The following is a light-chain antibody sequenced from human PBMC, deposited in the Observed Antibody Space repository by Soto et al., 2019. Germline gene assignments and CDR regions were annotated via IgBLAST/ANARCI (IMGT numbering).Light chain of an antibody. CDR3: CSYAGSYTYV. CDR1: ISDVGGYNY. Sequence: QPVLTQPRSVCGSPGQSLTISCTGTISDVGGYNYVSWYQHHPGKAPKLMIYDVTKRPSGVRDRFSASKSGNTASLTISGLQAEDEADYYCCSYAGSYTYVFGTGNKVTVL. V-gene: IGLV2-11*01. CDR2: DVT. J-gene: IGLJ1*01.